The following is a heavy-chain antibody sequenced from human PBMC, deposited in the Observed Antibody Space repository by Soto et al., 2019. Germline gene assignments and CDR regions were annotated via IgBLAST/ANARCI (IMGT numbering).Heavy chain of an antibody. CDR1: GFTFSSYG. D-gene: IGHD3-3*01. CDR2: ISYDGSNK. V-gene: IGHV3-30*18. J-gene: IGHJ6*03. Sequence: HPGGSLRLSCAASGFTFSSYGMHWVRQAPGKGLEWVAVISYDGSNKYYADSVKGRFTISRDNSKNTLYLQMNSLRAEDTAVYYCAKDKLRRITIFGAIRERGYYYYMDVWGKGTTVTVSS. CDR3: AKDKLRRITIFGAIRERGYYYYMDV.